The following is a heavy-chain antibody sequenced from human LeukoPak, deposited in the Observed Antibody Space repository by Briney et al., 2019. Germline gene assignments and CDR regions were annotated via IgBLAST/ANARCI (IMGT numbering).Heavy chain of an antibody. V-gene: IGHV3-7*01. CDR2: IKQDGSEK. CDR3: ARDRSKFLLRSQQFDY. J-gene: IGHJ4*02. D-gene: IGHD5-12*01. CDR1: GFTFSSYW. Sequence: PGGSLRLSCAASGFTFSSYWMSWVRQAPGKGLEWVANIKQDGSEKYYVDSVKGRFTISRDNAKNSLYLQMNSLRAGDTAVYYCARDRSKFLLRSQQFDYWGQGTLVTVSS.